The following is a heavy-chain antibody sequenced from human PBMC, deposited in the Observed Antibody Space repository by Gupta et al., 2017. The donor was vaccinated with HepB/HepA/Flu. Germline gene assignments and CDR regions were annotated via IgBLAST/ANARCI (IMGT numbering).Heavy chain of an antibody. D-gene: IGHD1-26*01. CDR1: GFTFSSYN. V-gene: IGHV3-21*01. CDR2: ISSSGSYI. Sequence: EVQLVESGGGLVKPGGSLSLYCAASGFTFSSYNINWVRQAPGKGLEWVSSISSSGSYIYYADSVKGRFTISRDNAKNSLYLQMNSLRAEDTAVYYCARALMVGAFDYWGQGTLVTVSS. J-gene: IGHJ4*02. CDR3: ARALMVGAFDY.